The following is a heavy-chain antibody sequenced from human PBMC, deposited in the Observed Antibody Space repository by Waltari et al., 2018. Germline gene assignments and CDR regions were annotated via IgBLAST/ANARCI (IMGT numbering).Heavy chain of an antibody. V-gene: IGHV1-69*01. CDR3: ATLRYAGTIVNDY. D-gene: IGHD1-7*01. CDR2: IIPIFGTA. Sequence: QVQLVQSGAEVKKPGSSVQVSCKASGGTCSSYAISWVRQAPGQGLEWMGGIIPIFGTANYAQKFQGRVTITADESTSTAYMELSSLRSEDTAVYYCATLRYAGTIVNDYWGQGTLVTVSS. CDR1: GGTCSSYA. J-gene: IGHJ4*02.